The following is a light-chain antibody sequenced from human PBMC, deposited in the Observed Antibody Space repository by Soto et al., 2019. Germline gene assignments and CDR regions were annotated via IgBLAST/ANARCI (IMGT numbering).Light chain of an antibody. CDR3: QQSYITPYT. CDR2: STS. CDR1: RTISTF. J-gene: IGKJ2*01. Sequence: DVQMTQVPSSLSPSVGDGVTITCRASRTISTFLNWYQQKPGKAPKLLIYSTSNSQSGVPSRFRGSGSGTEFTLTISSLQPEDFATYYCQQSYITPYTFGQGTKLENK. V-gene: IGKV1-39*01.